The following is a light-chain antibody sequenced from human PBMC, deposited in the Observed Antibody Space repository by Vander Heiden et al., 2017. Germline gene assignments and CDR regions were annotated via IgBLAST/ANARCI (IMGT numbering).Light chain of an antibody. CDR1: QGIRND. J-gene: IGKJ1*01. V-gene: IGKV1-6*01. CDR2: AAS. CDR3: LQDYNYPLT. Sequence: AIQMTQSPSSLSASVGDRFTITCRASQGIRNDLGWYQQKPGKAPKLLIYAASSLHSGVPSRFSGSGSGTDFTLTISRLQPEDFATYYCLQDYNYPLTFGQGTKVEIK.